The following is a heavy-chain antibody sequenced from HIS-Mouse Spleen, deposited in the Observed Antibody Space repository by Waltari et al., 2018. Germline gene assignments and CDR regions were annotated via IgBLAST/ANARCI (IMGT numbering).Heavy chain of an antibody. J-gene: IGHJ4*02. D-gene: IGHD1-26*01. CDR3: AREGDSGSYFDY. CDR2: IKQDGSEK. Sequence: EVQLVESGGGLVQPGGSLRLSCAASGFTFSTFWLRWVRQVPGKGLEWVANIKQDGSEKYYVDSVKGRFTISRDNAKNSLYLQMNSLRAEDTAVYYCAREGDSGSYFDYWGQGTLVTVSS. CDR1: GFTFSTFW. V-gene: IGHV3-7*01.